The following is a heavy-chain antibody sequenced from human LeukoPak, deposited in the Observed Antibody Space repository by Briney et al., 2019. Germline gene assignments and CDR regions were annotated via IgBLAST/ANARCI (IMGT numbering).Heavy chain of an antibody. CDR1: GFTFSSYA. CDR2: ISGSGGST. CDR3: AKAWYCGGDCYTFDY. J-gene: IGHJ4*02. V-gene: IGHV3-23*01. D-gene: IGHD2-21*02. Sequence: GGSLRLSCAASGFTFSSYAMSWVRQAPGRGLEWVSAISGSGGSTYYADSVKGRFTISRDNSKNTLYLQMNSLRAEDTAVYYCAKAWYCGGDCYTFDYWGQGTLVTVSS.